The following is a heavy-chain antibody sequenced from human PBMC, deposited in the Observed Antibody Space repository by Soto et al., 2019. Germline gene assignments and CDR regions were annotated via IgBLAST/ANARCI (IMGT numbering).Heavy chain of an antibody. CDR1: GYTFTSYY. CDR2: INPSGGST. Sequence: QVQLVQSGAEVKKPGASVKVSCKASGYTFTSYYMHWVRQAPGQGLEWMGIINPSGGSTSYAQKFQGRVTMTRDTSTSTVYMELSSLRSEDTAVYYCARSHYDILTGYLYYFDYWGQGTLVTVSS. D-gene: IGHD3-9*01. CDR3: ARSHYDILTGYLYYFDY. J-gene: IGHJ4*02. V-gene: IGHV1-46*03.